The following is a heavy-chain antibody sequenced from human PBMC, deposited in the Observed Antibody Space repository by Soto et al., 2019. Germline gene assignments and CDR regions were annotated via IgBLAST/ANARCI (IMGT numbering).Heavy chain of an antibody. CDR2: IYYSGST. CDR1: GGSISSGGYY. V-gene: IGHV4-31*03. J-gene: IGHJ4*02. D-gene: IGHD6-13*01. Sequence: SETLSLTCTVSGGSISSGGYYWSWIRQHPGKGLEWIGYIYYSGSTYYNPSLKSRVTISVDTSKNQFSLKLSSVTAADTAVYYCARWGLSSSWYYFDYWGQGTLVTVSS. CDR3: ARWGLSSSWYYFDY.